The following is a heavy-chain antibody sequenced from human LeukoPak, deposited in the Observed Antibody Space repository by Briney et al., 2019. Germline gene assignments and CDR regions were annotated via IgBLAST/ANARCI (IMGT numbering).Heavy chain of an antibody. CDR1: GYTFTGYY. Sequence: GASVKVSCKASGYTFTGYYMHWVRQAPGQGLEWMGWINPNSGGTNYAQKFQGRVTMTRDTSISTAYMELSRLRSDDTAVYYCARAPHPPESYYYYYGMDVWGQGTTVTVSS. CDR2: INPNSGGT. J-gene: IGHJ6*02. CDR3: ARAPHPPESYYYYYGMDV. V-gene: IGHV1-2*02.